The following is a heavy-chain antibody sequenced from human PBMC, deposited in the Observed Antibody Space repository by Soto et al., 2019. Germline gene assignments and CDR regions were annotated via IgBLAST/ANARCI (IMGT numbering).Heavy chain of an antibody. CDR2: ISAYNGNT. D-gene: IGHD3-3*01. CDR1: GYTFPSYG. V-gene: IGHV1-18*04. Sequence: ASVKVSCKASGYTFPSYGISWVRQAPGQGLEWMGWISAYNGNTNYAQKLQGRVTMTTDTSTSTAYMELRSLRSDDTAVYYCARDPDYDFWSGDAFDIWGQGTMVTVSS. CDR3: ARDPDYDFWSGDAFDI. J-gene: IGHJ3*02.